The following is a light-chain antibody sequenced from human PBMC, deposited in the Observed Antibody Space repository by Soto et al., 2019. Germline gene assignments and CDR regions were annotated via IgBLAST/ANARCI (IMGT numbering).Light chain of an antibody. Sequence: DIQMTQSPSSLSASVGDRVTITCRASQTISNYLNWYQQKPGKAPKLLIYAASNLQSGVPSRFSGSVSGTDFSLTISSLQPEDFATYYCQQTYRTPLITFGQGTRLEIK. CDR3: QQTYRTPLIT. V-gene: IGKV1-39*01. CDR2: AAS. CDR1: QTISNY. J-gene: IGKJ5*01.